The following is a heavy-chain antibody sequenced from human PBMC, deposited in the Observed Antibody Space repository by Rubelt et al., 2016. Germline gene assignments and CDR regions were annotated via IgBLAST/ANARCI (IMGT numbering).Heavy chain of an antibody. J-gene: IGHJ4*02. V-gene: IGHV3-30*02. CDR2: IRNDESNE. Sequence: GGGVAQPGGSLRLSCAASGFTFSSYAMHWVRQAPGKGLEWVAFIRNDESNEYYADSVKGRLTISRDNSKNTLYLQMKSLRVEDTAVYYCAPPISGYSSGWYVYWGQGTLVTVSS. CDR3: APPISGYSSGWYVY. CDR1: GFTFSSYA. D-gene: IGHD6-19*01.